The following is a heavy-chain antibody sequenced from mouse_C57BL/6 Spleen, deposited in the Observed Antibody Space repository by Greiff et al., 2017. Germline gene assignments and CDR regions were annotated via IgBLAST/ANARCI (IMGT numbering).Heavy chain of an antibody. CDR3: ARCDYQYYYAMDY. CDR2: IYPGDGDT. Sequence: VQLQQSGPELVKPGASVKISCKASGYAFSSSWMNWVKQRPGKGLEWIGRIYPGDGDTNYNGKFKGKATLTADKSSSTAYMQRSSLTSEDSAVYFCARCDYQYYYAMDYWGQGTSVTVSS. CDR1: GYAFSSSW. V-gene: IGHV1-82*01. J-gene: IGHJ4*01. D-gene: IGHD2-4*01.